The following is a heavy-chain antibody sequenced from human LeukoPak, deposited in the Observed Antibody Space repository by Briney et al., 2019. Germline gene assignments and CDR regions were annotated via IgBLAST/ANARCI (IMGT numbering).Heavy chain of an antibody. V-gene: IGHV4-34*01. CDR3: ARDLSLNYDFDY. D-gene: IGHD3-22*01. Sequence: KSSETLSLTCAVYGGSFSGYYWSWIRQPPGKGLEWIGSIYCSGSTYYNPSLKSRVTISVDTSKNQFSLKLSSVTAADTAVYYCARDLSLNYDFDYWGQGTLVTVSS. CDR2: IYCSGST. J-gene: IGHJ4*02. CDR1: GGSFSGYY.